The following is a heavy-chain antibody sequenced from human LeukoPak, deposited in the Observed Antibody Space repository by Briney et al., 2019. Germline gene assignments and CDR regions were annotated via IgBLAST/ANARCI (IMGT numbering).Heavy chain of an antibody. CDR2: ISVSGGDT. D-gene: IGHD3-3*01. J-gene: IGHJ4*02. CDR1: GFAFSSYA. CDR3: ASGPLYDFWSGYSPLDY. V-gene: IGHV3-23*01. Sequence: PGGSLRLSCAASGFAFSSYAMTWVRQAPGKGLEWVSGISVSGGDTYYADSVKGRFTISRDNSKNTLYLQMNSLRAEDTAVYYCASGPLYDFWSGYSPLDYWGQGTLVTVSS.